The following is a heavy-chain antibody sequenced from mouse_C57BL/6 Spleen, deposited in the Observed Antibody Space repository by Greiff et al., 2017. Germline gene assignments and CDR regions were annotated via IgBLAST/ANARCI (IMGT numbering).Heavy chain of an antibody. Sequence: QVQLQQSGPELVKPGASVKISCKASGYAFSSSWMNWVKQRPGKGLEWIGRIYPGDGDTNCNGKFKGKATLTADKSSSTAYMQLSSLTSEVSAVYFCARGGDYYGSSYRYYAMDYWGQGTSVTVSS. CDR3: ARGGDYYGSSYRYYAMDY. V-gene: IGHV1-82*01. CDR1: GYAFSSSW. CDR2: IYPGDGDT. J-gene: IGHJ4*01. D-gene: IGHD1-1*01.